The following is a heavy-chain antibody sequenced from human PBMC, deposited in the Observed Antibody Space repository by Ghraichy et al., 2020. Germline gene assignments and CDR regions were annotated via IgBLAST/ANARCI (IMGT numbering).Heavy chain of an antibody. Sequence: ASVKVSCKASGYTFTSYGISWVRQAPGQGLEWMGWISAYNGNTNYAQKLQGRVTMTTDTSTSTAYMELRSLRSDDTAVYYCARDPVAAAGYGVPNWFDPWGQGTLVTVSS. CDR2: ISAYNGNT. V-gene: IGHV1-18*01. CDR1: GYTFTSYG. CDR3: ARDPVAAAGYGVPNWFDP. D-gene: IGHD6-13*01. J-gene: IGHJ5*02.